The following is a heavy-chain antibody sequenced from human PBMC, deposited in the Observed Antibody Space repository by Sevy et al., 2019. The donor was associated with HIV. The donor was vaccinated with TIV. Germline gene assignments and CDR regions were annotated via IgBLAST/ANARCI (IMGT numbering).Heavy chain of an antibody. V-gene: IGHV4-59*01. CDR3: AGNYYYYYMDV. CDR1: GGSISSYY. CDR2: IYYSGST. Sequence: SETLSLTCTVSGGSISSYYWSWIRQPPGKGLEWIGYIYYSGSTNYNPSFKSRVTISVDTFKNPFQLKLSSVTAADTAEYYCAGNYYYYYMDVWGKGTTVTVSS. J-gene: IGHJ6*03.